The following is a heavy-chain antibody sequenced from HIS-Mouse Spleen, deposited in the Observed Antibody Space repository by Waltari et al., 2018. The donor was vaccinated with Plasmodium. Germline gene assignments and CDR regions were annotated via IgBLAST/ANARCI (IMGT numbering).Heavy chain of an antibody. Sequence: QVQLQQWGAGLLKPSATLSLYCAVYGGSFSGYSWSWIRQPPGKGLAWIGEINHSGSTKYNPSLKSRVTISVDTSKNQFSLKLSSVTAADTAVYYCARGRRIVVVTAPRGFFDYWGQGTLVTVSS. J-gene: IGHJ4*02. CDR3: ARGRRIVVVTAPRGFFDY. CDR2: INHSGST. D-gene: IGHD2-21*02. CDR1: GGSFSGYS. V-gene: IGHV4-34*01.